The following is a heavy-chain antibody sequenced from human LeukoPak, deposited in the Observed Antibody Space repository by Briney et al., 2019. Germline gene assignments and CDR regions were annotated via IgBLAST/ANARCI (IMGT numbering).Heavy chain of an antibody. CDR2: ISSSGSTM. CDR3: ARVLALDY. J-gene: IGHJ4*02. V-gene: IGHV3-48*03. CDR1: GFTFSSYE. Sequence: GGSLRLSCAASGFTFSSYEMNWVRQAPGKGLEWVSYISSSGSTMYYADSVKGRFTISRDNAKNSLYLQMNSLRAEDTAVYYCARVLALDYWGQGTLVTVSS.